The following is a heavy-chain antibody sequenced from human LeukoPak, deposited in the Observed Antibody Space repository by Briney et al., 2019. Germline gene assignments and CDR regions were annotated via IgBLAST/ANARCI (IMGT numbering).Heavy chain of an antibody. Sequence: SVTVSCQASGGTFSSYAISWVRQAPGQGLEWMGGIIPIFGTANYAQKFQGRVTITADESTSTAYMELGSLRSEDTAVYYCARNIVDIYYYYMDVWGKGTTVTVSS. CDR2: IIPIFGTA. D-gene: IGHD2-15*01. CDR1: GGTFSSYA. J-gene: IGHJ6*03. CDR3: ARNIVDIYYYYMDV. V-gene: IGHV1-69*13.